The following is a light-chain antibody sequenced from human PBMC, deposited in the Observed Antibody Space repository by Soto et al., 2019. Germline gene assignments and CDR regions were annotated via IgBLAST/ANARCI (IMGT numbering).Light chain of an antibody. J-gene: IGLJ1*01. V-gene: IGLV2-14*01. CDR1: SSDIGAYNY. Sequence: QSALTQPASMSGSPGQSITIACTGASSDIGAYNYVSWYQQHPGKAPKLMIYDVSNRTSGISYRFSGSKSCNTASLTISGLQAEDEAVYFCRSDTNGSTDIYGTGTKLTVL. CDR3: RSDTNGSTDI. CDR2: DVS.